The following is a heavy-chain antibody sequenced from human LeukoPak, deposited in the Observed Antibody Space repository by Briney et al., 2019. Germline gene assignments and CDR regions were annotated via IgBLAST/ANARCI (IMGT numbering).Heavy chain of an antibody. V-gene: IGHV4-4*07. CDR1: GGSISSYY. J-gene: IGHJ4*02. CDR3: ARRESSGFFDY. D-gene: IGHD6-19*01. Sequence: SETLSLTCTVSGGSISSYYWSWMRQPVGKGLEWIGRIYTSGSTKYNPSLKSRVTMSVDTSKNQFSLKLSSVTAADTAVYYCARRESSGFFDYWGQGTLVTVSS. CDR2: IYTSGST.